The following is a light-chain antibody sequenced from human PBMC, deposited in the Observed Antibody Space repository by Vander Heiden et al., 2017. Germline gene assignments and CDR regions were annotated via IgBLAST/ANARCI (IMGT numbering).Light chain of an antibody. CDR3: QQFNSYLFT. Sequence: AIQLTQSPSSLSASVGDRVTITCWASQGISSALAWYQQKPGKAPNLLIYDASSLESGVPSRFSGSGSGTDFTLTISSLQPEDFATYYCQQFNSYLFTFGPGTKVDIK. CDR2: DAS. J-gene: IGKJ3*01. V-gene: IGKV1-13*02. CDR1: QGISSA.